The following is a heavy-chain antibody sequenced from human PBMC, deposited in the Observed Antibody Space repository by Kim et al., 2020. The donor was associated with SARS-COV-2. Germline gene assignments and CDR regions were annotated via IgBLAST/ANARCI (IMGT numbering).Heavy chain of an antibody. CDR1: GGSISSGGYS. J-gene: IGHJ3*02. V-gene: IGHV4-30-2*01. Sequence: SETLSLTCAVSGGSISSGGYSWSWIRQPPGKGLEWIGYIYHSGSTYYNPSLKSRVTISVDRSKNQFSLKLSSVTAADTAVYYCARASVGPHYDILTGYSGGALDIWGQGTMVTVSS. CDR3: ARASVGPHYDILTGYSGGALDI. CDR2: IYHSGST. D-gene: IGHD3-9*01.